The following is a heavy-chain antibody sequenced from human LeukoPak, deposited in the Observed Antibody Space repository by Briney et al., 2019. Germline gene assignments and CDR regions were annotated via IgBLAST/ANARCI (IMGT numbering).Heavy chain of an antibody. CDR1: GGTFSSYA. V-gene: IGHV1-18*01. J-gene: IGHJ4*02. CDR3: ARDHGALLWFGGQKKDY. Sequence: GASVKVSCKASGGTFSSYAISWVRQAPGQGLEWMGWISAYNGNTNYAQKLQGRVTMTTDTSTSTAYMELRSLRSDDTAVYYCARDHGALLWFGGQKKDYWGQGTLVTVSS. CDR2: ISAYNGNT. D-gene: IGHD3-10*01.